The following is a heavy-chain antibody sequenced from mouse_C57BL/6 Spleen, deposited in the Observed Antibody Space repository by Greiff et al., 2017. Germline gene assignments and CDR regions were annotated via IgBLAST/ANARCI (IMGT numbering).Heavy chain of an antibody. CDR1: GYTFTSYW. CDR3: ARGPYYGSSYGVDY. CDR2: IHPNSGST. V-gene: IGHV1-64*01. Sequence: QVQLKQPGAELVKPGASVKLSCKASGYTFTSYWMHWVKQRPGQGLEWIGMIHPNSGSTNYNEKFKSKATLTVDKSSSTAYMQLSSLTSEDSAVYYCARGPYYGSSYGVDYWGQGTTLTVSS. J-gene: IGHJ2*01. D-gene: IGHD1-1*01.